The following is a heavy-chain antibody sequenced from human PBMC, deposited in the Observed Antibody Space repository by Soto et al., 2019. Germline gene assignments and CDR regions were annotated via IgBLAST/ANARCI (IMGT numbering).Heavy chain of an antibody. J-gene: IGHJ6*03. CDR1: GFTFGDYA. Sequence: PGGSLRLSCTASGFTFGDYAMSWFRQAPGKGLEWVGFIRSKAYGGTTEYAASVKGRFTISRDDSKSIAYLQMNSLKTEDTAVYYCTRLSLPGPYYYYYMDVWGKGTTVTVSS. CDR3: TRLSLPGPYYYYYMDV. CDR2: IRSKAYGGTT. V-gene: IGHV3-49*03. D-gene: IGHD2-2*01.